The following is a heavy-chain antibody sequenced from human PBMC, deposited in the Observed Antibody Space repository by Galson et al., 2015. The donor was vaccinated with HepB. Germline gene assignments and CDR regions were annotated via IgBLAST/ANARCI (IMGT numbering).Heavy chain of an antibody. J-gene: IGHJ6*02. D-gene: IGHD6-6*01. CDR2: IIPIFGTA. Sequence: SVKVSCKASGGTFSSYAISWVRQAPGQGLEWMGGIIPIFGTANYAQKFQGRVTITADESTSTAYMELSSLRSEDTAVYYCAASSSIAARRTHKSGYYYYGMDVWGQGTTVTVSS. V-gene: IGHV1-69*13. CDR3: AASSSIAARRTHKSGYYYYGMDV. CDR1: GGTFSSYA.